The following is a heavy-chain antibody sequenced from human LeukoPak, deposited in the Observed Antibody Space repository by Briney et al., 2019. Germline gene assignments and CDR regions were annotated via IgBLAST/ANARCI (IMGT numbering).Heavy chain of an antibody. V-gene: IGHV4-4*07. D-gene: IGHD3-10*01. Sequence: PSETLSLTCTVSGGSISTYYWSWIRQPPGKGLEWIGRIYTSGSTNYNPSLKSRVTMSVDTSKNQFSLKLSSVTAADTAVYYCARAVLWFGESIFDYWGQGTLVTVSS. CDR3: ARAVLWFGESIFDY. J-gene: IGHJ4*02. CDR2: IYTSGST. CDR1: GGSISTYY.